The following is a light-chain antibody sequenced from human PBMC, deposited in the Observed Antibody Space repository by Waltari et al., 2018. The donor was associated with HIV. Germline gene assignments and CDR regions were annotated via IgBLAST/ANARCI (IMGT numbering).Light chain of an antibody. CDR2: AVS. Sequence: QSALTQPASVSGSPGQSITIPCTGTSSDVGGYKYVSWYQKHPGKAPKLMLYAVSTRPSGVSNRFSGSKSGNTASLTISGLQAEDEADYYCSSYTSSRSYVFGTGTRVTV. V-gene: IGLV2-14*03. CDR1: SSDVGGYKY. J-gene: IGLJ1*01. CDR3: SSYTSSRSYV.